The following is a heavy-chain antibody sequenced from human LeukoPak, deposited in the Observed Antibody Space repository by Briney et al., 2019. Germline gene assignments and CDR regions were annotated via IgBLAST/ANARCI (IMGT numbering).Heavy chain of an antibody. CDR2: IYYSGST. Sequence: SETLSLTCTVSGYSISSGYYWGWIRQPPGKGLEWIGSIYYSGSTYYNPSLKSRVTISVDTSKNQFSLKLSSVTAADTAVYYCARQISFMGDTIHYFDYWGQGTLVTVSS. J-gene: IGHJ4*02. CDR1: GYSISSGYY. V-gene: IGHV4-38-2*02. D-gene: IGHD1-26*01. CDR3: ARQISFMGDTIHYFDY.